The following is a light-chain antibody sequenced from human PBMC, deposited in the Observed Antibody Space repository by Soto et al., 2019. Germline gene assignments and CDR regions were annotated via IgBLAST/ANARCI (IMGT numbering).Light chain of an antibody. CDR1: QGISSA. CDR2: DAS. V-gene: IGKV1D-13*01. CDR3: PPRNN. J-gene: IGKJ5*01. Sequence: AIQLTQSPSSLSASVGDRVTITCRASQGISSALAWYQQKPGKAPKLLIYDASSLESGVPSRFSGSRSGTDFTLTISSLEPEDFAVYFCPPRNNFGQGTRLEIK.